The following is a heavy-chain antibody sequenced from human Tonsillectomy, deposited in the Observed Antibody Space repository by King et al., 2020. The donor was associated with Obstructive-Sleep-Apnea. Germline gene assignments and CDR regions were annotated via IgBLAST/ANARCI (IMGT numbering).Heavy chain of an antibody. CDR1: GFTFCDYA. D-gene: IGHD4-17*01. J-gene: IGHJ4*02. Sequence: VQLVESGGGLVQPGRSLRLSCTVSGFTFCDYAMSWVRQAPGKGLGWVGFIRSKAYGGATEYAASVKGRFTIPRDDSKSIAYMQMNSLKTEDTAVYYCTRGALDYGDYPPDYWGQGTLVTVSS. CDR3: TRGALDYGDYPPDY. CDR2: IRSKAYGGAT. V-gene: IGHV3-49*04.